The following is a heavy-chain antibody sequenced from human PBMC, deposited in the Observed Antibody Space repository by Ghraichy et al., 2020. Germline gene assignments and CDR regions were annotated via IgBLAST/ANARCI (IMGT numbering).Heavy chain of an antibody. CDR1: GGSISSSRYY. CDR2: IYYSGST. D-gene: IGHD6-19*01. CDR3: ARDPPYNSGWNDAFDI. Sequence: SETLSLTCTVSGGSISSSRYYWGWIRQPPGKGLEWIGNIYYSGSTYYNPSLKSRVTISVDTSKNQFSLKLSSVTAADTAVYYCARDPPYNSGWNDAFDIWGQGTMVTVSS. J-gene: IGHJ3*02. V-gene: IGHV4-39*07.